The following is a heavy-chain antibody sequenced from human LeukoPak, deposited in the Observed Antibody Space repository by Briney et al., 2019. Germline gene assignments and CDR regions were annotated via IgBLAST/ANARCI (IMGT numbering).Heavy chain of an antibody. V-gene: IGHV4-34*01. D-gene: IGHD4-17*01. CDR3: ASSAARLRGHGMDV. J-gene: IGHJ6*02. CDR2: INHSGST. CDR1: GGSFSGYY. Sequence: SETLSLTCAVYGGSFSGYYWSWIRQPPGKGLEWIGEINHSGSTNYNPSLESRVTISVDTSKNQFSLKLSSVTAADTAVYYCASSAARLRGHGMDVWGQGTTVTVSS.